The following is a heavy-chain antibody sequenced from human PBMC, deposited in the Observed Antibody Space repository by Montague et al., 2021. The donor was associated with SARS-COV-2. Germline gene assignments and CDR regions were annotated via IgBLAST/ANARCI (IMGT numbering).Heavy chain of an antibody. CDR2: IYTSGST. Sequence: SETLSLTCTVSGGSISSYYWSWIRQPPGKGLEWIGCIYTSGSTNYNPSLKSRVTISVDTSKNQFSLKLSSVTAADTAVYYCARVVGFDFDYWGQGTLVTVSS. V-gene: IGHV4-4*08. J-gene: IGHJ4*02. CDR1: GGSISSYY. CDR3: ARVVGFDFDY. D-gene: IGHD2-21*01.